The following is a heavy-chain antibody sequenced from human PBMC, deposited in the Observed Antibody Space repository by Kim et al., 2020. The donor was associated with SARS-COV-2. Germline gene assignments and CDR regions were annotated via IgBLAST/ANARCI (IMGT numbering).Heavy chain of an antibody. CDR3: ARGRYSALVFVAMWSYGFVDV. D-gene: IGHD5-12*01. CDR1: GNTFTSYA. Sequence: ASVKVSCKASGNTFTSYAINWVRQAPGQGLEWMGWIIPNYDSTNVARKFQGRVTLTSDNSINTAYMELTSLTSEDTAVYYCARGRYSALVFVAMWSYGFVDVWGQGTLVTVSS. J-gene: IGHJ4*02. V-gene: IGHV1-8*02. CDR2: IIPNYDST.